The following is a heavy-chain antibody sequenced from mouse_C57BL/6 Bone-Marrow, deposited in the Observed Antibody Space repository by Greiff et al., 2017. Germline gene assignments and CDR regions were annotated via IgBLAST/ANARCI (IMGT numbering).Heavy chain of an antibody. J-gene: IGHJ3*02. CDR3: ARGFATMVNP. D-gene: IGHD2-2*01. CDR2: IYPGSGST. V-gene: IGHV1-55*01. CDR1: GYTFTSYW. Sequence: VQLVESGAELVKPGASVKMSCKASGYTFTSYWITWVKQRPGQGLEWIGDIYPGSGSTNYNEKFKSKATLTVDTSSSTAYMQLSSLTSEDSAVYYCARGFATMVNPWGQGTLVTVSA.